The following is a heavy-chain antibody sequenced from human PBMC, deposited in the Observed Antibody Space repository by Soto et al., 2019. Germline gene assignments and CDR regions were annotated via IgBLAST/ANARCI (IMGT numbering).Heavy chain of an antibody. CDR1: GGSISNGGYY. D-gene: IGHD3-10*01. V-gene: IGHV4-31*03. CDR2: IYYSGST. J-gene: IGHJ3*02. Sequence: SETLSLTCTVSGGSISNGGYYWSWIRQHPGKGLEWIGYIYYSGSTYYNPSLKSRVTISVDTSKNQFSLKLSSVTAADTAVYYCARDLRYYGSGSDFDIWGQGTMVTVSS. CDR3: ARDLRYYGSGSDFDI.